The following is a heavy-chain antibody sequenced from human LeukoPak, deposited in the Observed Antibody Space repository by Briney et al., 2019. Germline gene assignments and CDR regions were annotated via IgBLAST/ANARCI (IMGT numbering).Heavy chain of an antibody. CDR2: INPNSGGT. Sequence: ASVKASCKASGYTFTGYYMHWVRQAPGQGLEWMGWINPNSGGTNYAQKFQGWVTMTRDTSISTAYMELSRLRSDDTAVYYCARGRLAVGPTARGHYDAFDIWGQGTMVTVSS. D-gene: IGHD4-17*01. V-gene: IGHV1-2*04. CDR1: GYTFTGYY. J-gene: IGHJ3*02. CDR3: ARGRLAVGPTARGHYDAFDI.